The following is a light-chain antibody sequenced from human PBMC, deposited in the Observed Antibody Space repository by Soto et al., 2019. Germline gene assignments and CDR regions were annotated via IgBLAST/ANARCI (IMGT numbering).Light chain of an antibody. CDR3: QQYSNWPPIT. CDR1: QSVSNN. J-gene: IGKJ5*01. Sequence: EIMMTQSPATLSVSPGERVTLSCRASQSVSNNLAWYQQKPGQAPRLLIYYASTRATGIPARFSGSGSGTEFTLTISSLQSEDFALYYCQQYSNWPPITFGQGTRLEIK. V-gene: IGKV3-15*01. CDR2: YAS.